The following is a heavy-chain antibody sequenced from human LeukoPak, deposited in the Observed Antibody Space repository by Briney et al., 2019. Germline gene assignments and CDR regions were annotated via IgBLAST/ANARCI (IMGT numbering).Heavy chain of an antibody. CDR2: INSDGSGT. J-gene: IGHJ4*02. CDR3: ASFTLASLVRDYYFDY. CDR1: GFTFSSYW. Sequence: GGSLRLSCAASGFTFSSYWMHWVRQAPGKGLVWVSRINSDGSGTTYADSVKGRFTISRDNAKNSLYLQMNSLRAEDTAVYYCASFTLASLVRDYYFDYWGQGTLVTVSS. D-gene: IGHD3-10*01. V-gene: IGHV3-74*01.